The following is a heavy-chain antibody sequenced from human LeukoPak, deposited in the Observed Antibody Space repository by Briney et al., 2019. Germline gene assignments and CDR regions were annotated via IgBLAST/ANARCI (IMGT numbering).Heavy chain of an antibody. CDR3: ARLYCSSTSCYTGYYYYYYMDV. CDR2: ISSSSSTI. Sequence: GGSLRLSCAASGFTFSGYSMNWVRQAPGKGLEWVSYISSSSSTIYYADSVKGRFTISRDNAKNSLYLQMNSLRAEDTAVYYCARLYCSSTSCYTGYYYYYYMDVWGKGTTVTVSS. J-gene: IGHJ6*03. V-gene: IGHV3-48*01. D-gene: IGHD2-2*02. CDR1: GFTFSGYS.